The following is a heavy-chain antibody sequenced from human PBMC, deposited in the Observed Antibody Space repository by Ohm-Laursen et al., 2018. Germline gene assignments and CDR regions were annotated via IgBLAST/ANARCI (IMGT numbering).Heavy chain of an antibody. CDR2: IRGSGDNT. CDR3: AKTGLFLKAAAVPFDY. Sequence: SLRLSCSASGFTFSDYTMTWVRQAPGKGLEWVSGIRGSGDNTYYADSVKGRFTISRDNSKNTLYLQMNSLRAEDTAVYYCAKTGLFLKAAAVPFDYWGQGTLVTVSS. J-gene: IGHJ4*02. D-gene: IGHD6-13*01. CDR1: GFTFSDYT. V-gene: IGHV3-23*01.